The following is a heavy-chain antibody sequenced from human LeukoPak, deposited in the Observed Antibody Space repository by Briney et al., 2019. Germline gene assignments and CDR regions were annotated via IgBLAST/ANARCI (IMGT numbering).Heavy chain of an antibody. Sequence: GGSLRLSCAASGFTFSNAWMSWVRQAPGKGLEWVGRIKCKTDGGTTDYAAPVKGRFTISRDDSKNTLYLQMNSLKTEDTAVYYCTTIHIVVVPAAILTRDYWGQGTLVTVSS. CDR1: GFTFSNAW. D-gene: IGHD2-2*01. V-gene: IGHV3-15*01. J-gene: IGHJ4*02. CDR2: IKCKTDGGTT. CDR3: TTIHIVVVPAAILTRDY.